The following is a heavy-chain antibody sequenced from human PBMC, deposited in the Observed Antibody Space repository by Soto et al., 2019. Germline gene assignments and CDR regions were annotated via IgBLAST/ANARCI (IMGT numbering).Heavy chain of an antibody. Sequence: SETLSRTCTVSGGSISSSSYYWGWIRQPPRKGLEWIGSIYCSGSTYYNRSAKSLVTISVDTSKNQFPLKLSSVTAADTAVYYCARLSYGGATYFDYCGQGTLVTVSS. V-gene: IGHV4-39*01. D-gene: IGHD1-26*01. CDR2: IYCSGST. J-gene: IGHJ4*02. CDR3: ARLSYGGATYFDY. CDR1: GGSISSSSYY.